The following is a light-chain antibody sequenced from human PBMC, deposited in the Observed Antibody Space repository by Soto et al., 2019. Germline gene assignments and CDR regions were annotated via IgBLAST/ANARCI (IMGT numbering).Light chain of an antibody. V-gene: IGKV1-33*01. CDR3: QQYESLPT. J-gene: IGKJ4*01. Sequence: DIQMTQSTSSLSASVGDRVTITCQASQDISKYLNWYQQKPGKAPKLLIYDVFNLETGVPSRFSGSGSVTHFTFTISSLQPEDVATYYCQQYESLPTFGGGTKVEIK. CDR2: DVF. CDR1: QDISKY.